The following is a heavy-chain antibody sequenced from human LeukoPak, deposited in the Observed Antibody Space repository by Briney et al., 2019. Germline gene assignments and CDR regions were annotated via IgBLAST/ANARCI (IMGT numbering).Heavy chain of an antibody. Sequence: SETLSLTCTVSGGSISSSSYYWGWIRQPPGKGLEWIGSIYYSGSTYYNPSLKSRVTISVDTSKNQFSLKLSSVTAADTAVYYCARPPTLDYWGQGTLVTVSS. CDR3: ARPPTLDY. CDR2: IYYSGST. V-gene: IGHV4-39*01. J-gene: IGHJ4*02. CDR1: GGSISSSSYY.